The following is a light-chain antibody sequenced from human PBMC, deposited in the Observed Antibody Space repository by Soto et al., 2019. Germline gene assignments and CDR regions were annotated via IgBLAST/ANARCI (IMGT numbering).Light chain of an antibody. CDR3: QQYNNWPRT. Sequence: EIVMTQSPDTLSVSTGERATLSCRASQSVSSNLAWYQHKPGQAPRLLIYGASTRATAIPGRFSGSGSGTEFTLTISSLQSEDFAVYYCQQYNNWPRTLGQGTKVEIK. J-gene: IGKJ1*01. CDR2: GAS. CDR1: QSVSSN. V-gene: IGKV3-15*01.